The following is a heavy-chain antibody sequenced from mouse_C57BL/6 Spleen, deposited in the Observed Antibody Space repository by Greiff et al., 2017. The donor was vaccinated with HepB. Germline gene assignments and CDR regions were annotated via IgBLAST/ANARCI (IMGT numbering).Heavy chain of an antibody. CDR2: INPNNGGT. J-gene: IGHJ2*01. CDR1: GYTFTDYN. Sequence: EVKLQESGPELVKPGASVKIPCKASGYTFTDYNMDWVKQSHGKSLEWIGDINPNNGGTIYNQKFKGKATLTVDKSSSTAYMELRSLTSEDTAVYYCARCDGYHYLFDYWGQGTTLTVSS. CDR3: ARCDGYHYLFDY. D-gene: IGHD2-3*01. V-gene: IGHV1-18*01.